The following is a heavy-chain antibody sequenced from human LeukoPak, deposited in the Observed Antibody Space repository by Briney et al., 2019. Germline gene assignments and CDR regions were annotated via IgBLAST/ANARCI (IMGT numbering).Heavy chain of an antibody. CDR1: GFTFSDYY. CDR3: ARVNYGSGSSLDY. J-gene: IGHJ4*02. V-gene: IGHV3-11*01. CDR2: ISTSGTII. Sequence: GSLRLSCAASGFTFSDYYMSWIRQAPGRGLEWVSYISTSGTIIYYADTVKGRFTISRDNAKNSLYLQMNSLRAEDTAVYYCARVNYGSGSSLDYWGQGTLVTVSS. D-gene: IGHD3-10*01.